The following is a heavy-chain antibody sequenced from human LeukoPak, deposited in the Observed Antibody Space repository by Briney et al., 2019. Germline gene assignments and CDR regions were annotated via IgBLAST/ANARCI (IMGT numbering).Heavy chain of an antibody. CDR1: GYTFTSYG. J-gene: IGHJ4*02. Sequence: ASVKVSCKASGYTFTSYGISWVRQAPGQGLEWMGWISAYNGNTDYAQKLQGRVTMTTDTSTSTAYMELRSLRSDDTAVYYCARGRQWELLPGFDYWGQGTLVTVSS. V-gene: IGHV1-18*01. D-gene: IGHD1-26*01. CDR2: ISAYNGNT. CDR3: ARGRQWELLPGFDY.